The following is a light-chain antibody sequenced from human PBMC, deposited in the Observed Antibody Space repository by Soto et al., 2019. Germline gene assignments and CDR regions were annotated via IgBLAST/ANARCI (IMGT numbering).Light chain of an antibody. CDR3: QQYGSSPRLT. J-gene: IGKJ4*01. CDR1: QSVSSSY. Sequence: EIVLTQSPGTLSLSPGERATLSCRASQSVSSSYLAWYQQKPGQAPRPLIYGASSRATGIPDRFSGSGSGTDVTLTISRLEPEDFAVYYCQQYGSSPRLTFGGGTKVEIK. V-gene: IGKV3-20*01. CDR2: GAS.